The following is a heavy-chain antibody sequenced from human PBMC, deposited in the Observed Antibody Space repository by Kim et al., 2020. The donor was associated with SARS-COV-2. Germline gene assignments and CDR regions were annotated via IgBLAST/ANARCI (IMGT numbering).Heavy chain of an antibody. D-gene: IGHD2-15*01. Sequence: YADSVRGQFTISRDNSKSTLYLQMNSLRAEDTAVYYCAKERTRGGNYFDYWGQGTLVTVPS. V-gene: IGHV3-33*06. J-gene: IGHJ4*02. CDR3: AKERTRGGNYFDY.